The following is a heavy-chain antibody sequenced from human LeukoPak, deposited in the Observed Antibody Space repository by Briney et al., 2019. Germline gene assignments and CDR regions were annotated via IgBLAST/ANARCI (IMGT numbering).Heavy chain of an antibody. V-gene: IGHV4-59*01. Sequence: SETLSLTCTVSGASISGYYWSWIRQPPGKGLEWIGYIYYTGSTNYNPSLKSRVTMSVDASKNQFSLKLTSVTAADTAVYYCARDFDYWGQGTLVTVSS. J-gene: IGHJ4*02. CDR2: IYYTGST. CDR3: ARDFDY. CDR1: GASISGYY.